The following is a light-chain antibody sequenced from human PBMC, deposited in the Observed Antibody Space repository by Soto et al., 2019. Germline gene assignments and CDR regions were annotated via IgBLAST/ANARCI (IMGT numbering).Light chain of an antibody. Sequence: EIVLTQSPGTLSLSPGEGATLSCRASQILSSNYLAWYQQKPGQAPRLLIYGESRRATGIPDRFSGSGSGTDFTLAIRRLEPEDSAVYYCQQYGSSPQWTFGQGTKVDNK. CDR1: QILSSNY. CDR3: QQYGSSPQWT. V-gene: IGKV3-20*01. J-gene: IGKJ1*01. CDR2: GES.